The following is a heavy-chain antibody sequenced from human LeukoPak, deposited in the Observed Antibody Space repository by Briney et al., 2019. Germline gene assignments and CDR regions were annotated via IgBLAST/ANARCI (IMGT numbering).Heavy chain of an antibody. J-gene: IGHJ5*02. CDR2: MNPNSGNT. Sequence: ASVKVSCKASGYTFTGYYMHWVRQAPGQGLEWMGWMNPNSGNTGYAQKFQGRVTMTRNTSISTAYMELSSLRSEDTAVYYCARTPPGSSPFDPWGQGTLVTVSS. CDR3: ARTPPGSSPFDP. V-gene: IGHV1-8*02. D-gene: IGHD6-13*01. CDR1: GYTFTGYY.